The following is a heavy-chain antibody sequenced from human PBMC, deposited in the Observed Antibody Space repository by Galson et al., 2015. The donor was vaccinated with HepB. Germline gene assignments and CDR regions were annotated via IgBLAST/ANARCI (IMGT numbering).Heavy chain of an antibody. V-gene: IGHV3-11*01. D-gene: IGHD3-10*01. CDR2: ISKSGSIV. J-gene: IGHJ4*02. CDR1: GFTFSDYY. CDR3: ATGEPYYYGSGSYLSFDQ. Sequence: SLRLSCAASGFTFSDYYMSWIRQAPGKGLEWLSYISKSGSIVYYADSVKGRFTISRDNAKNSLYLQMNSLRAEDTAVYYCATGEPYYYGSGSYLSFDQWGQGTLVIVSS.